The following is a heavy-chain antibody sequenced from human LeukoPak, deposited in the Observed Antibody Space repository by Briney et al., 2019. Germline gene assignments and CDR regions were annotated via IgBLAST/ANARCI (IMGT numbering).Heavy chain of an antibody. D-gene: IGHD6-19*01. CDR1: GGSVSSVGYY. J-gene: IGHJ4*02. V-gene: IGHV4-61*08. CDR2: VYNSGGT. CDR3: ARRRDSSGLYVFDY. Sequence: SETLSLTCTVSGGSVSSVGYYWSWIRQPPGKGLEWIVHVYNSGGTRYNPSLQSRVTISVDTSKNQFSLRLTSVTAADTAVYYCARRRDSSGLYVFDYWGQGTLVPVSS.